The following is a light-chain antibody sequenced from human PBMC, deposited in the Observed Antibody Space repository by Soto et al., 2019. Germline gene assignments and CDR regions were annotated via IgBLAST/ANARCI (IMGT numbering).Light chain of an antibody. J-gene: IGLJ3*02. CDR2: INSDGSH. CDR3: QTWASGIRL. V-gene: IGLV4-69*01. CDR1: SGHSNYA. Sequence: QSVLTQSPSASASLGASVKLTCTLSSGHSNYAIAWHQQQPEKGPRYLMRINSDGSHNKGDGIPDRFSACSSGSERYLTISSLQPEDEADYFCQTWASGIRLFGGGTKLTVL.